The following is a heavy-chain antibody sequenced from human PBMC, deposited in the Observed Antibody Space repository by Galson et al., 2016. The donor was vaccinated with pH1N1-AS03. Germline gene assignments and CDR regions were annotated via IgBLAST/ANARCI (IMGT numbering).Heavy chain of an antibody. Sequence: SVKVSCKASGDTFSGYGITWVRQAPGQGLEWMGGIIPTYGTSNYAQKLQGRVTITADESTSTTYMDLSSLRPEDTAVYFCARRRLDPFRGASGWYFYFYGVDVWGQGTTVTVSS. CDR2: IIPTYGTS. CDR1: GDTFSGYG. J-gene: IGHJ6*02. D-gene: IGHD6-25*01. CDR3: ARRRLDPFRGASGWYFYFYGVDV. V-gene: IGHV1-69*13.